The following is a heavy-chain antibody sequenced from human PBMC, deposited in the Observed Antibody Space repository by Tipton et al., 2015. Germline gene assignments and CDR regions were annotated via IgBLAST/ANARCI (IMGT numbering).Heavy chain of an antibody. V-gene: IGHV3-23*01. D-gene: IGHD1-26*01. J-gene: IGHJ4*02. Sequence: SLRLSCAASGFTFSSYAMSWVRQAPGKGLEWVSAISGSGVSTYYADSVKGRFTISRDNSKNTLCLQMNSLRAEDTAVYYCSKAVGERLVGPSGGAGLDDWGQGTLVTVSS. CDR3: SKAVGERLVGPSGGAGLDD. CDR1: GFTFSSYA. CDR2: ISGSGVST.